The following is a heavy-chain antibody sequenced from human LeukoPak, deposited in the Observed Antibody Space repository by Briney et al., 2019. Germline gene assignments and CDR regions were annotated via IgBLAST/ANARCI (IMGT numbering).Heavy chain of an antibody. J-gene: IGHJ4*02. Sequence: PGGSLRLSCAASGFSFNSYWMSWVRQAPGKGLEWVANIKRDGSEKYYVDSVKGRFTISRDNPKNSLYLQMNSLRAEDTAVYYCARDQNYYDSSGELYYVYWGQGTLVTVSS. CDR2: IKRDGSEK. CDR1: GFSFNSYW. V-gene: IGHV3-7*01. CDR3: ARDQNYYDSSGELYYVY. D-gene: IGHD3-22*01.